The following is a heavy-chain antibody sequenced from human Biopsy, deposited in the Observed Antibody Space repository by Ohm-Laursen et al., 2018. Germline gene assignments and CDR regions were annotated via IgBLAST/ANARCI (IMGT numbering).Heavy chain of an antibody. Sequence: GATVKISCKASGGNFNTYDITWVRLAPGQGLEWMGRIVPILDLTNYAQKLQGRVTMTADTSTTTAYMELTSLTSDDTAVYYCAKGRTTGGPGPQAALDIWGQGTLVTVAS. V-gene: IGHV1-69*04. CDR1: GGNFNTYD. D-gene: IGHD1-14*01. J-gene: IGHJ3*02. CDR2: IVPILDLT. CDR3: AKGRTTGGPGPQAALDI.